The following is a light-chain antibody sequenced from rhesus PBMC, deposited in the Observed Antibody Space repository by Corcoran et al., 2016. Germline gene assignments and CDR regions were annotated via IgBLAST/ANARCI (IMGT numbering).Light chain of an antibody. Sequence: QVAPTQSPSVSGSPGQSVTISCTGTSSDIGGYNRVSWYQQHPGKAPKLMIYEVSKRPSGVSDRFSGSKSGNTASLIISGLQAEDEADYYCSSYASSSTFIFGAGTRLTVL. CDR3: SSYASSSTFI. J-gene: IGLJ1*01. CDR2: EVS. CDR1: SSDIGGYNR. V-gene: IGLV2-13*03.